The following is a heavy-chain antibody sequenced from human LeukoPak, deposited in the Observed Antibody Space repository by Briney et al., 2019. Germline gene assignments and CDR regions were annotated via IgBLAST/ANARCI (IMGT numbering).Heavy chain of an antibody. Sequence: ESGGSLRLSCAASGFTFSSYAMSWVRQAPGKGLEWVSAISGSGGSTYYADSVKGRFTISRDNSKNTLYLQMNSLRAEDTAVYYCAKATRFHGSYPRYYGMDVWGQGTTVTVSS. CDR3: AKATRFHGSYPRYYGMDV. CDR2: ISGSGGST. J-gene: IGHJ6*02. V-gene: IGHV3-23*01. D-gene: IGHD1-26*01. CDR1: GFTFSSYA.